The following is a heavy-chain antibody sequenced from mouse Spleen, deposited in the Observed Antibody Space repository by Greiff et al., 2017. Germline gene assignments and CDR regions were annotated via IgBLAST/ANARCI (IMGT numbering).Heavy chain of an antibody. V-gene: IGHV1-18*01. D-gene: IGHD1-2*01. CDR2: INPNNGGT. J-gene: IGHJ1*01. CDR3: ARTTATPLWYFDV. Sequence: VQLQQSGPELVKPGASVKIPCKASGYTFTDYNMDWVKQSHGKSLEWIGDINPNNGGTIYNQKFKGKATLTVDKSSSTAYMELRSLTSEDTAVYYCARTTATPLWYFDVWGAGTTVTVSS. CDR1: GYTFTDYN.